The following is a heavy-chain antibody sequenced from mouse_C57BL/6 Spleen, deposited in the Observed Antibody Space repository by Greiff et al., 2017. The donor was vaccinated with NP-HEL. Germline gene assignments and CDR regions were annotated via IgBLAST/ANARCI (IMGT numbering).Heavy chain of an antibody. CDR1: GFTFSSYA. D-gene: IGHD2-4*01. Sequence: EVKVVESGGGLVKPGGSLKLSCAASGFTFSSYAMSWVRQTPEKRLEWVATISDGGSYTYYPDNVKGRFTISRDNAKNNLYLQMSHLKSEDTAMYYGARETIYDDYDAGYAMDYWGQGTSVTVSS. CDR3: ARETIYDDYDAGYAMDY. J-gene: IGHJ4*01. CDR2: ISDGGSYT. V-gene: IGHV5-4*01.